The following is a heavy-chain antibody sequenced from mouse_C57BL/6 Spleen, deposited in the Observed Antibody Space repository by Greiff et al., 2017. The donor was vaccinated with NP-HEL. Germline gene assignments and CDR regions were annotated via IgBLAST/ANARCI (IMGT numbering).Heavy chain of an antibody. V-gene: IGHV1-80*01. CDR1: GYAFSSYW. CDR2: IYPGDGDT. J-gene: IGHJ2*01. D-gene: IGHD3-2*02. CDR3: ARGGTAQAYFDY. Sequence: VKLQESGAELVKPGASVKISCKASGYAFSSYWMNWVKQRPGKGLEWIGQIYPGDGDTNYNGKFKGKATLTVDKSSSTAYMQLSSLTSEDSAVYFCARGGTAQAYFDYWGQGTTLTVSS.